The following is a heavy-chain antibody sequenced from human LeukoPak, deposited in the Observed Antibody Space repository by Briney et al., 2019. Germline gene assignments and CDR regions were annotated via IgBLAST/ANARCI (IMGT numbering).Heavy chain of an antibody. CDR2: LNSNTGNT. V-gene: IGHV1-8*01. D-gene: IGHD5-24*01. CDR1: GYTFTSYD. J-gene: IGHJ4*02. CDR3: ARSGNGYNFPFDI. Sequence: GASVKVSCKASGYTFTSYDINWVRQAPGQGLEWMGWLNSNTGNTGYAQKFQGRVTMTRNTSISTAYMELSSLRSEDTAVYYCARSGNGYNFPFDIWGQGTLVTVSS.